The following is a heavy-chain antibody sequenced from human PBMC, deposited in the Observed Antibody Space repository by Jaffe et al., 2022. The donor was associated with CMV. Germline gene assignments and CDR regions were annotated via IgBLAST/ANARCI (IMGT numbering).Heavy chain of an antibody. D-gene: IGHD1-26*01. CDR2: ITAISGAT. J-gene: IGHJ6*02. CDR1: GFTFSSYA. Sequence: EVQLLESGGGLAQPGGSLRLSCAASGFTFSSYAMNWVRQAPGKGLEWVSGITAISGATDYAVSVRGRFTISRDNSKNTLYLQLNSLRAEDTAIYYCAKEVKGANYYYGMDVWGQGTTVTVSS. V-gene: IGHV3-23*01. CDR3: AKEVKGANYYYGMDV.